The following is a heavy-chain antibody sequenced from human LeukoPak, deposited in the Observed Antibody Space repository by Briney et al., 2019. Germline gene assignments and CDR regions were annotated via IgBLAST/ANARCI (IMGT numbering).Heavy chain of an antibody. V-gene: IGHV1-46*01. Sequence: INPSGGSTSCAQKFQGRVTMTRDTSTSTVYMELSSLRSEDTAVYYCARESVSGGSGSFYYWGQGTLVTVSS. CDR2: INPSGGST. J-gene: IGHJ4*02. D-gene: IGHD2-15*01. CDR3: ARESVSGGSGSFYY.